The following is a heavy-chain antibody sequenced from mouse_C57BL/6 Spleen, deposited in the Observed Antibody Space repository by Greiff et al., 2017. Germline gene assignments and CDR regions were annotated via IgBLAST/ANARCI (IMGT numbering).Heavy chain of an antibody. CDR1: GYTFTSYW. CDR2: IHPNSGST. V-gene: IGHV1-64*01. D-gene: IGHD1-1*01. CDR3: ARGATVVATGYYSAMDY. J-gene: IGHJ4*01. Sequence: QVQLQQPGAELVKPGASVKLSCKASGYTFTSYWMHWVKQRPGQGLEWIGMIHPNSGSTNYNEKFKSKATLTVDKSSSTAYMQLSSLTSEDSAVYYCARGATVVATGYYSAMDYWGQGTSDTVSS.